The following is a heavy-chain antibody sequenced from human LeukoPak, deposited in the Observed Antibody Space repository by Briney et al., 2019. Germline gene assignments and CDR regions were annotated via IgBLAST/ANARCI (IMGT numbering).Heavy chain of an antibody. Sequence: GGSLRLSCAASGFTFSTYTMNWVRQAPGKGPEWVSSISSSSAYIYYADSVKGRFSISRDNAKNSLYLQINSLRAEDTAVYYCARCASGWDPSGYWGQGTLVTVSS. CDR2: ISSSSAYI. V-gene: IGHV3-21*01. CDR3: ARCASGWDPSGY. J-gene: IGHJ4*02. D-gene: IGHD6-25*01. CDR1: GFTFSTYT.